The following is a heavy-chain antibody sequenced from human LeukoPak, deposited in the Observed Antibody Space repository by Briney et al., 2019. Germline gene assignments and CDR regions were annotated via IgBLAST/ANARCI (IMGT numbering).Heavy chain of an antibody. D-gene: IGHD4-17*01. J-gene: IGHJ4*02. CDR1: GGSISSYY. Sequence: SETLSLTCTVSGGSISSYYWSWIRQPARKGLEWIGRIYTSGSTNYNPSLKSRVTMSVDTSKNQFSLKLTSVTAADTAVYYCAREITTVTTPYYFDYWGQGTLVTVSS. V-gene: IGHV4-4*07. CDR3: AREITTVTTPYYFDY. CDR2: IYTSGST.